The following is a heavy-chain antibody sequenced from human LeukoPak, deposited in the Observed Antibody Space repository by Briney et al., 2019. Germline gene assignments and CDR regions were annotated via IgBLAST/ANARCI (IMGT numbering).Heavy chain of an antibody. D-gene: IGHD2-2*01. CDR1: GFSFDTHW. CDR3: SGRSGFSSIY. Sequence: GGSLRLSCEASGFSFDTHWMNWVRQFTGGGLEWVANIKPDGSAEYYLDSVKGRFSISRDNVKNLVYLQLNSLRTEDTAVYYCSGRSGFSSIYWGQGTLVTVSS. V-gene: IGHV3-7*01. J-gene: IGHJ4*02. CDR2: IKPDGSAE.